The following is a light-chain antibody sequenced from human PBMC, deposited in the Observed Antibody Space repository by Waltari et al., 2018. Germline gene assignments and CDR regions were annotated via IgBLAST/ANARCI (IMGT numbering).Light chain of an antibody. V-gene: IGLV3-10*01. CDR2: EDT. CDR1: ELPRKY. CDR3: YSSDSTGLRV. J-gene: IGLJ1*01. Sequence: SYELTQPPSVSVSPGQTARITCSGHELPRKYAYWFQQKSGQAPRLVIYEDTKRPSGIPERFSGSSSGTVATLTRTGAQVDDEADYYCYSSDSTGLRVFGGGTTVVVL.